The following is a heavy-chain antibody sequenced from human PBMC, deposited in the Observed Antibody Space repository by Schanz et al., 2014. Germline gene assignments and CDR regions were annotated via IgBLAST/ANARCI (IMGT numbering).Heavy chain of an antibody. CDR1: GFTFTNYA. CDR2: ILGLASTT. CDR3: AKYRGYYRVSGSYRELEY. D-gene: IGHD3-10*01. V-gene: IGHV3-23*04. J-gene: IGHJ4*02. Sequence: EVQLVESGGGWVQPGGSLRLSCAASGFTFTNYAMSWVRQVPGKGLEWVSAILGLASTTYYADSVKGRFTISRDNSKNLLYLQMNSLRPEDTAVYYCAKYRGYYRVSGSYRELEYWGQGTLVTVSS.